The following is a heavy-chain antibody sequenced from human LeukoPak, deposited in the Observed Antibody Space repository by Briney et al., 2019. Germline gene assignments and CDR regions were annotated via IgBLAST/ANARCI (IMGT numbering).Heavy chain of an antibody. CDR1: GDSASSNSAA. J-gene: IGHJ6*02. CDR2: TFYRSKWYN. V-gene: IGHV6-1*01. Sequence: SQTLSLTCAFSGDSASSNSAAWNWIRQSPSRGLEWLGRTFYRSKWYNDYALSGISRITINPDTSKNQFSLQLNSVTPEDTAVYYCARGRRVYYGMDVWGQGTTVTVSS. CDR3: ARGRRVYYGMDV.